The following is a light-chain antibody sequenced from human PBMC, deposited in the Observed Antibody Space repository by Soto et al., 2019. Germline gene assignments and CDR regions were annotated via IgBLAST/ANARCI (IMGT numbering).Light chain of an antibody. Sequence: QSALTQPASVSGSPGQSITTSCTGTSTDIGYYNYVSWYQHHPGNTPKVIIYEVTNRPSGISDRFSGSKSGNTAYLTISGLQAEDEADYYCSSFTNTNTVVFAGGTKVTVL. CDR2: EVT. J-gene: IGLJ2*01. V-gene: IGLV2-14*01. CDR3: SSFTNTNTVV. CDR1: STDIGYYNY.